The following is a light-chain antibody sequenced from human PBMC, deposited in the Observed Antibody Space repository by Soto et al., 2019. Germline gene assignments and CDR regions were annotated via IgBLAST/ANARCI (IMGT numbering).Light chain of an antibody. CDR1: QSLGGN. CDR2: RAS. Sequence: EIVMTQSPATLAVSPGDTATLSCRASQSLGGNLAWYQQKPGQGPRLLIFRASSRATGVPARFSASGSGTEFTLTISGLKSEDFAIYYCQQYSIWPPWTFGPGTKVEIK. J-gene: IGKJ1*01. V-gene: IGKV3-15*01. CDR3: QQYSIWPPWT.